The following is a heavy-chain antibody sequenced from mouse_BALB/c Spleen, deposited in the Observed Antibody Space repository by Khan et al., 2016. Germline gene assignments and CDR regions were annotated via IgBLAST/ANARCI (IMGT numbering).Heavy chain of an antibody. CDR3: GSHVSTVVADY. Sequence: EVELVESGGDLVKPGGSLKLSCAASGFTFSSYGMSWVRQTPDKRLEWVAIISSGGSYTYYPDSVKGRFTISRDNAKNTLYLQMSSLKSEDTAMYYCGSHVSTVVADYWGQGTTLTVSS. J-gene: IGHJ2*01. CDR1: GFTFSSYG. CDR2: ISSGGSYT. V-gene: IGHV5-6*01. D-gene: IGHD1-1*01.